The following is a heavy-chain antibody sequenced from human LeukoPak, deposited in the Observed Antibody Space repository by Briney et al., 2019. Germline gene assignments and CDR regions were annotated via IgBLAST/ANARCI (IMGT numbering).Heavy chain of an antibody. D-gene: IGHD3-10*01. CDR2: IRYDGSNK. V-gene: IGHV3-30*02. CDR3: AKDSWYYGSGSTLSYFDY. CDR1: GFTFSSYG. J-gene: IGHJ4*02. Sequence: GRSLRLSCAASGFTFSSYGMHWVRQAPGKGLEWVAFIRYDGSNKYYADSVKGRFTISRDNSKNTLYLQMNSLRAEDTAVYYCAKDSWYYGSGSTLSYFDYWGQGTLVTVSS.